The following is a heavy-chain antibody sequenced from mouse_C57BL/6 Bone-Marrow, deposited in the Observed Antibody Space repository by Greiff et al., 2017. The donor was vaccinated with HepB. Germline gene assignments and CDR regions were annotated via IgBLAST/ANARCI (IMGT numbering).Heavy chain of an antibody. CDR3: ARSAQATAY. Sequence: EVKLVESGPELVKPGASVKISCKASGYSFTGYYMNWVKQSPEKSLEWIGEINPSTGGTTYNQKFKAKATLTVDKSSSTAYMQLKSLTSEDSAVYYCARSAQATAYWGQGTLVTVSA. J-gene: IGHJ3*01. D-gene: IGHD3-2*02. CDR2: INPSTGGT. V-gene: IGHV1-42*01. CDR1: GYSFTGYY.